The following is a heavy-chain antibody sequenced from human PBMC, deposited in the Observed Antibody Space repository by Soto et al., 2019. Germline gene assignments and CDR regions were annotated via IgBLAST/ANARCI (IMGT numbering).Heavy chain of an antibody. J-gene: IGHJ4*02. CDR1: GFTFSSYS. D-gene: IGHD3-22*01. CDR2: ISSSSTYI. CDR3: ARETNYDTSISSPFDY. V-gene: IGHV3-48*02. Sequence: GGSLRLSCAASGFTFSSYSMNWVRQAPGKGLEWVAYISSSSTYIYYADSVKGRFTISRDNAKNSLSLQMNSLRDEDTAVYYCARETNYDTSISSPFDYWGQGTLVTVSS.